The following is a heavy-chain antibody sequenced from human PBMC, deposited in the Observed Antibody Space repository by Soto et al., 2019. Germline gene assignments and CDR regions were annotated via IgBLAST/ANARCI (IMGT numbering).Heavy chain of an antibody. J-gene: IGHJ6*03. CDR2: ISSDGATT. CDR1: GFTFSSNA. D-gene: IGHD5-12*01. Sequence: GGSLRLSCAASGFTFSSNAMLWVRQAPGKGLEYVSAISSDGATTYYANSVKGRFTISRDNSKNTLYLQMGGLRAEDMAVYYCARDEWLQLGYYMDVWGKGTPVTVSS. V-gene: IGHV3-64*01. CDR3: ARDEWLQLGYYMDV.